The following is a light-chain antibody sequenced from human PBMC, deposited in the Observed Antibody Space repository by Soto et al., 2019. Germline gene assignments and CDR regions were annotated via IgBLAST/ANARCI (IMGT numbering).Light chain of an antibody. CDR3: LLYYNGHQV. V-gene: IGLV7-46*01. Sequence: QAVVTQEPSLTVSPGGAVTLTCGSSTGAVNNGHYPCWFQQKPGQAPRTLIYDTTNRHSWTPARFSGSLLGGKAALTLSGAQPEDEAEYYCLLYYNGHQVFGKGTKFTV. J-gene: IGLJ1*01. CDR1: TGAVNNGHY. CDR2: DTT.